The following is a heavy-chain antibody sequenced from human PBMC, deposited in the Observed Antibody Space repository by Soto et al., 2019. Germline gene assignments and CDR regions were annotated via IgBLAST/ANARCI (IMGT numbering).Heavy chain of an antibody. D-gene: IGHD2-8*01. V-gene: IGHV3-53*01. CDR2: FYSGGST. CDR1: GFTVSSQY. Sequence: EVQVVESGGGLIQPGGSLRLSCAASGFTVSSQYMSWVRQAPGKGLEWVSVFYSGGSTYYADSVKGRFTISRDNSENTVYLQMSSLRAEDTAVYYCARANYPAEAFDLWGQGTMVTVSS. J-gene: IGHJ3*01. CDR3: ARANYPAEAFDL.